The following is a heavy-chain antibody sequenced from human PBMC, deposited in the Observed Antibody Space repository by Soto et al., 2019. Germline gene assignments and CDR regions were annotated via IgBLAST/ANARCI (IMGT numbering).Heavy chain of an antibody. J-gene: IGHJ5*01. CDR1: GYNFTAFW. V-gene: IGHV5-10-1*01. CDR2: IDPSDSYT. CDR3: ARVHKNWFDS. Sequence: PGESLKISCKASGYNFTAFWIHWVRQMPGKGLEWLEKIDPSDSYTNYSPSFEGHVTISTDNSITTAYLQWSSLRASDTALYFCARVHKNWFDSWAQGTMVTVSS.